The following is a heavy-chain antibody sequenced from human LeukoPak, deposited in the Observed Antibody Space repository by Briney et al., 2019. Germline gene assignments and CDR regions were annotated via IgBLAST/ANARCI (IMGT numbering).Heavy chain of an antibody. CDR3: ARDTPKRYSSGWEIDY. J-gene: IGHJ4*02. CDR2: INPNSGGT. Sequence: ASVKVSCKASGYTFSGYYMHWVRQAPGQGLEWMGWINPNSGGTNYAQKFQGRVTMTRDTSISTAYMELSRLRSDDTAVYYCARDTPKRYSSGWEIDYWGQGTLVTVSS. V-gene: IGHV1-2*02. D-gene: IGHD6-19*01. CDR1: GYTFSGYY.